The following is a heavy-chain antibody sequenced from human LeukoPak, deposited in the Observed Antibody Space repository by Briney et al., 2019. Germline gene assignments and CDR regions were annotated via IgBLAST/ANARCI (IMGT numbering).Heavy chain of an antibody. CDR3: TTYGSGRKFDY. Sequence: ETLSLTCAVYGGSFSGYYWSWIRQPPGKGLEWVGRIESKTDGGTTDYAAPVKGRFTISRDDSTNTLYLQMNSLKSEDTAVYYCTTYGSGRKFDYWGQGILVTVSS. V-gene: IGHV3-15*04. D-gene: IGHD3-10*01. J-gene: IGHJ4*02. CDR2: IESKTDGGTT. CDR1: GGSFSGYY.